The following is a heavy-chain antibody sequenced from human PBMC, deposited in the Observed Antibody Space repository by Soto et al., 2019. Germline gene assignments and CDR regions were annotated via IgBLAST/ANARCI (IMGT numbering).Heavy chain of an antibody. CDR3: AREASAVISLDY. CDR2: FNPNSGDT. V-gene: IGHV1-2*02. D-gene: IGHD6-19*01. J-gene: IGHJ4*02. Sequence: ASVKVSCKASGYIFTAYSMHWVRQAPGQGLEWVGWFNPNSGDTIYAQRFQGRVTLTGDTSISTAYMELYSLTSDDTAVYYCAREASAVISLDYWGQGTLVTVSS. CDR1: GYIFTAYS.